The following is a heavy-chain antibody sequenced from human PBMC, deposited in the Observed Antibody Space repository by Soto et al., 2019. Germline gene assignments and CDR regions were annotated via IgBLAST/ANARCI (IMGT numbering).Heavy chain of an antibody. V-gene: IGHV3-9*01. CDR1: GFTFDDYA. CDR3: AKQRDSSGYYKAGDAFDI. D-gene: IGHD3-22*01. CDR2: ISWNSGTF. J-gene: IGHJ3*02. Sequence: EVQVVESGGGLVQPGRSLRLSCVASGFTFDDYAMHWVRQVPGKGLEWVSGISWNSGTFAYADSVKGRFTISRDNAKNSLYLQMNSLRPEDTALYYCAKQRDSSGYYKAGDAFDIWGQGTMVTVSS.